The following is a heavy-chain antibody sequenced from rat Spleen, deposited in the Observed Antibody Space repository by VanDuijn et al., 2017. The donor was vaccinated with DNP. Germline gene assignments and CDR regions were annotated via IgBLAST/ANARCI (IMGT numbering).Heavy chain of an antibody. V-gene: IGHV5-31*01. J-gene: IGHJ3*01. CDR2: ITNTGDGS. CDR1: GFTFSNYG. D-gene: IGHD4-3*01. CDR3: ARLINSGYPFAY. Sequence: EVLLVESGGGLVQPGRSLKLSCAASGFTFSNYGMAWIRQAPGKGLEWVASITNTGDGSYYSDSVKGRFSISRDNAKSTLYLQVNSLRSEDTATYYCARLINSGYPFAYWGQGTLVTVSS.